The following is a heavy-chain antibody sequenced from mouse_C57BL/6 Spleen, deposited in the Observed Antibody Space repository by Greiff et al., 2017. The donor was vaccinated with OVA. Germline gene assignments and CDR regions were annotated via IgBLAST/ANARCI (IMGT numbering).Heavy chain of an antibody. CDR1: GFTFSSYA. D-gene: IGHD1-3*01. V-gene: IGHV5-4*01. CDR2: ISDGGSYT. CDR3: ARDKGPYAMDY. Sequence: EVQRVESGGGLVKPGGSLKLSCAASGFTFSSYAMSWVRQTPEKRLEWVATISDGGSYTYYPDNVKGRFTISRDNAKNNLYLQMSHLKSEDTAMYYCARDKGPYAMDYWGQGTSVTVSS. J-gene: IGHJ4*01.